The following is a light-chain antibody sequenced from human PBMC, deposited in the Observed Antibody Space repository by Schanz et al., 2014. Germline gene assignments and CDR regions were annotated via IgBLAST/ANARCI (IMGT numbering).Light chain of an antibody. CDR2: DVH. V-gene: IGLV2-14*03. CDR1: SSDVGGYNY. CDR3: SSFTSSSSCL. J-gene: IGLJ2*01. Sequence: QSALTQPASVSGSPGQSITISCTGTSSDVGGYNYVSWYQQHPGKAPKLIVYDVHDRPSGVSYRFSGSKSGNTASLTISGLQAEDEADYYCSSFTSSSSCLFGGGTKLTVL.